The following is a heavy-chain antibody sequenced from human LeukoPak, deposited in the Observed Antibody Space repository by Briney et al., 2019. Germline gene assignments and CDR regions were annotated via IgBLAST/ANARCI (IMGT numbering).Heavy chain of an antibody. J-gene: IGHJ4*02. V-gene: IGHV3-9*01. CDR3: AKDLGGSATTV. Sequence: PGGSLRLSCAASGFTFGDHVMHWVRQAPGKGLEWVSSISWSGDRMGYADAVKGRFTISRDSAKNSLFLQMNSLRVEDTALYYCAKDLGGSATTVWGQGTLVTVSS. D-gene: IGHD2-2*01. CDR2: ISWSGDRM. CDR1: GFTFGDHV.